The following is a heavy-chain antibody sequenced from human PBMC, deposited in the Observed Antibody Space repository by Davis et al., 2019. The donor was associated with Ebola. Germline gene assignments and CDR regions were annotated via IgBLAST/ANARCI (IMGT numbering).Heavy chain of an antibody. D-gene: IGHD2-15*01. CDR3: ARGYCSGGSCYSGDY. CDR1: GYTFTDYF. J-gene: IGHJ4*02. Sequence: ASVKVSCKASGYTFTDYFVHWVRQAPGQGLEWMGRINPNSGNTGYAQKFQSSVTMTTDTSTSTAYMELRSLRSDDTAVYYCARGYCSGGSCYSGDYWGQGTLVTVSS. CDR2: INPNSGNT. V-gene: IGHV1-2*06.